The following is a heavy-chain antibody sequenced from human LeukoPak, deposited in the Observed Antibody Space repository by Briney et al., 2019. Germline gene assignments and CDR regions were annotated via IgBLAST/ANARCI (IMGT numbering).Heavy chain of an antibody. CDR3: ARGFAVTTFRKGEAEYFQH. CDR2: ISPSGDIT. J-gene: IGHJ1*01. Sequence: GGSLRLSCAASGFTFSNHGMNWVRQAPGKGLEWVSGISPSGDITYYADSVKGRFTISRDNAKNSLYLQMNSLRAEDTAVYYCARGFAVTTFRKGEAEYFQHWGQGTLVTVSS. CDR1: GFTFSNHG. D-gene: IGHD4-17*01. V-gene: IGHV3-23*01.